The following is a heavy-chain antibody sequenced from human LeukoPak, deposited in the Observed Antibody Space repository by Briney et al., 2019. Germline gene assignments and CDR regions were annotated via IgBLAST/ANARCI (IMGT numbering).Heavy chain of an antibody. Sequence: GASVKVSCKASGYTFTGYYMHWVRQAPGQGLEWMGWINPNSGGTNYAQKFQGRVTMTRDTSISTAYMELSRLRSDDTAVYYCARDSSSEYYYYYYMDVWGKGTTVTVSS. D-gene: IGHD6-6*01. CDR3: ARDSSSEYYYYYYMDV. J-gene: IGHJ6*03. CDR2: INPNSGGT. CDR1: GYTFTGYY. V-gene: IGHV1-2*02.